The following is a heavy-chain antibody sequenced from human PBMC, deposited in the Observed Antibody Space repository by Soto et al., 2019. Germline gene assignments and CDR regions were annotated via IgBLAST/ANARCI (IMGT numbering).Heavy chain of an antibody. J-gene: IGHJ5*02. CDR3: FDP. Sequence: GGSLRLSCAASGFTFSTYALSWVRQAPGKGLEWVSAISANGQGIYYADSVRGRFTISRDNSKNTIFLHMDSLRAEDTAVYYWFDPWGQGTLVTVSS. CDR2: ISANGQGI. CDR1: GFTFSTYA. V-gene: IGHV3-23*01.